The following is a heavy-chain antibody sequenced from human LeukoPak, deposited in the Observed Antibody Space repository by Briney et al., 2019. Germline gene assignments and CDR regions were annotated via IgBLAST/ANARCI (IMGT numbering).Heavy chain of an antibody. CDR3: ARVAYYGGNPAGFDY. CDR2: INPNSGGT. V-gene: IGHV1-2*02. J-gene: IGHJ4*02. Sequence: ASVKVSCKASGYTFTGYYMNWVRQAPGQGLEWMGWINPNSGGTNYAQKFKGRVTMTRDTSISTAYMELSRLGSDDTAVYYCARVAYYGGNPAGFDYWGQGTLVTVSS. D-gene: IGHD4-23*01. CDR1: GYTFTGYY.